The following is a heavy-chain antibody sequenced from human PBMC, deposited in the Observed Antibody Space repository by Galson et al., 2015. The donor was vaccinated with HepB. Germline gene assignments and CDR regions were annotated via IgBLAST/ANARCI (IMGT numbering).Heavy chain of an antibody. CDR3: AKDRTTVMIHPHY. CDR1: GFTFSRFA. V-gene: IGHV3-23*01. D-gene: IGHD4-17*01. Sequence: SLRLSCAASGFTFSRFAMRWVRQAPGKGLEWVAGIRYHGGHTYYANSVRGRFTISRDNSKNTLFLQLNNLRAEDTAVYYCAKDRTTVMIHPHYWGQGTRAAVSA. CDR2: IRYHGGHT. J-gene: IGHJ4*02.